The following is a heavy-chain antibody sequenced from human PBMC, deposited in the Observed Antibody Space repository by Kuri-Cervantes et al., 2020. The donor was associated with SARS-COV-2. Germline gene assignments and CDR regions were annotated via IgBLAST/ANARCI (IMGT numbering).Heavy chain of an antibody. J-gene: IGHJ4*02. CDR1: GGSISSGDYY. V-gene: IGHV4-30-4*01. CDR3: AAAVGFFDY. D-gene: IGHD6-13*01. Sequence: SETLSLTCTVSGGSISSGDYYWSWIRQPPGKGLEWIGYIYYSGSTYYNPSLKSRVTISVDTSKHQFSLRLSSLTAADTAIYYCAAAVGFFDYWGQGTLVTVSS. CDR2: IYYSGST.